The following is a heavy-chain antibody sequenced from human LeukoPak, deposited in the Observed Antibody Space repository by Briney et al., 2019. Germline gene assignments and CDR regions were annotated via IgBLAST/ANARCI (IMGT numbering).Heavy chain of an antibody. CDR2: INWNGGST. J-gene: IGHJ4*02. CDR3: VKRAFEFSGYNVAYS. V-gene: IGHV3-20*04. CDR1: GFTFDDYG. D-gene: IGHD5-12*01. Sequence: GGSLRLSCAASGFTFDDYGMSWVRQVPGKGLEWVSGINWNGGSTGYADSVRGRFAISRDNAKNSLFLQMNSLRAEDTALYYCVKRAFEFSGYNVAYSWGRGTLFTASS.